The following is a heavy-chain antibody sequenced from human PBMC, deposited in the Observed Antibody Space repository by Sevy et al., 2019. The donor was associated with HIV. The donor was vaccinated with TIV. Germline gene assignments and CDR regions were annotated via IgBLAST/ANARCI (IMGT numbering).Heavy chain of an antibody. CDR2: ISGSGGST. CDR3: AKDGEYYDFWSGRQRADY. D-gene: IGHD3-3*01. J-gene: IGHJ4*02. V-gene: IGHV3-23*01. CDR1: GFTFSSYA. Sequence: GGSLRLSCAASGFTFSSYAMSWVRQAPGKGLEWVSAISGSGGSTYYADSVKGRFTISRDNSKNTLYLQMNSLRAEDTAVYYCAKDGEYYDFWSGRQRADYWGQGTLVTVSS.